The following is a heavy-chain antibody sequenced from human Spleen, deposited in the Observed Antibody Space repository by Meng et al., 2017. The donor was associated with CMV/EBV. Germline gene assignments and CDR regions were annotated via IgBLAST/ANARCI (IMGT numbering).Heavy chain of an antibody. Sequence: QVQLQQCGAGLLKPSQPLSCTCAVYGGSFSGYYWSWLRPRPGKGLEWSGESNHSGSTNYNPSLKRRVTISVDTSKNQFSLKLSSVTAADTAVYYCCSRRFGEWGYWGQGTLVTVSS. CDR3: CSRRFGEWGY. D-gene: IGHD3-10*01. CDR2: SNHSGST. V-gene: IGHV4-34*01. J-gene: IGHJ4*02. CDR1: GGSFSGYY.